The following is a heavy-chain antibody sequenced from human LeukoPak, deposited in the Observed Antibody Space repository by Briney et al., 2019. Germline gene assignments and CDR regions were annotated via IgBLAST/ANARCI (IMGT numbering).Heavy chain of an antibody. Sequence: SETLSLTCAVFGGSFSDYQWSWIRQPPGKGLEWIGEINHTGSTNYNPSLKSRVTISVDTSKNQFSLKLSSVTAADTAVYYCARGRGSSGYYYYYYYYMDVWGKGTTVTVSS. V-gene: IGHV4-34*01. CDR1: GGSFSDYQ. CDR3: ARGRGSSGYYYYYYYYMDV. J-gene: IGHJ6*03. D-gene: IGHD3-22*01. CDR2: INHTGST.